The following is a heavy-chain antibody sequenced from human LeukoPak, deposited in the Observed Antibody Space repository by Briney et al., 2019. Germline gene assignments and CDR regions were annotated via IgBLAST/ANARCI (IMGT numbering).Heavy chain of an antibody. D-gene: IGHD6-19*01. CDR2: IYSGGST. CDR1: GFTVSSNY. J-gene: IGHJ6*02. Sequence: GGSLRLSCAASGFTVSSNYMSWVRQAPGKGLEWVSVIYSGGSTYYADSVKGRFTISRDNSKNTLYLQMNSLRAEDTAVYYCARAAVASPGDVWGQGTTVTVSS. CDR3: ARAAVASPGDV. V-gene: IGHV3-53*01.